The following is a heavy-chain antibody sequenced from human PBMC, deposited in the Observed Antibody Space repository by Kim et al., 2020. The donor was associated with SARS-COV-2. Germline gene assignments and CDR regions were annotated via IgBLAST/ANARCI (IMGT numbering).Heavy chain of an antibody. CDR2: IWYDGSNK. D-gene: IGHD3-22*01. V-gene: IGHV3-33*01. Sequence: GGSLRLSCAASGFTFSSYGMHWVRQAPGKGLEWVAVIWYDGSNKYYADSVKGRFTISRDNSKNTLYLQMNSLRAEDTAVYYCARDRSSGSEGFDYWGQGTLVTVSS. J-gene: IGHJ4*02. CDR1: GFTFSSYG. CDR3: ARDRSSGSEGFDY.